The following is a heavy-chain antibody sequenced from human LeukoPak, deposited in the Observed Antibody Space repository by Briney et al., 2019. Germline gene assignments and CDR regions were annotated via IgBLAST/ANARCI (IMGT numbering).Heavy chain of an antibody. V-gene: IGHV1-69*01. CDR3: ATRGGVYCSSTSCYKSAFDI. D-gene: IGHD2-2*02. CDR1: GGTFSSYA. Sequence: SVKVSCKASGGTFSSYAISWVRQAPGQGLEWMGGIIPIFGTANYAQKFQGRVTITADESTSTAYMELSSLRSEDTAVYYCATRGGVYCSSTSCYKSAFDIWGQGTMVTVSS. J-gene: IGHJ3*02. CDR2: IIPIFGTA.